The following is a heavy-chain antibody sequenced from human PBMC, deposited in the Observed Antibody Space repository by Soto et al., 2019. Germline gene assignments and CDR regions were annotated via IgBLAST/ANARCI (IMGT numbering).Heavy chain of an antibody. Sequence: GASLRLSCAASGFTFSSYAMSWVRQAPGKGLEWVSAISGSGGSTYYADSVKGRFTISRDNSKNTLYLQMNSLRAEDTAVYYCAKIIAVAGIRWFDPWGQGTLVTVSS. CDR3: AKIIAVAGIRWFDP. CDR1: GFTFSSYA. V-gene: IGHV3-23*01. CDR2: ISGSGGST. D-gene: IGHD6-19*01. J-gene: IGHJ5*02.